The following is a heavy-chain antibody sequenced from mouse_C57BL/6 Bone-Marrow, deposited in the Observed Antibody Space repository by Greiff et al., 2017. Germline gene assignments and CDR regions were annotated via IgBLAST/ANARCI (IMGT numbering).Heavy chain of an antibody. CDR1: GYTFTSYD. CDR2: IYPRDGST. J-gene: IGHJ2*01. Sequence: QVQLQQSGPELVKPGASVKLSCKASGYTFTSYDINWVKQRPGQGLEWIGWIYPRDGSTKYNEKFKGKATVTVDTSSSTAYMELHSLTSEDSAVYFCARWDVNNAETVGYWGQSTTLTVSS. D-gene: IGHD4-1*01. V-gene: IGHV1-85*01. CDR3: ARWDVNNAETVGY.